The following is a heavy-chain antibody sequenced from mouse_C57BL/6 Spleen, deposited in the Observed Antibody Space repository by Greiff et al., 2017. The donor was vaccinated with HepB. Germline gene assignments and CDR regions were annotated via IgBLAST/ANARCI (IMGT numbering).Heavy chain of an antibody. Sequence: QVQLQQSGAELVRPGSSVKLSCKASGYTFTSYWMHWVKQRPIQGLEWIGNIDPSDSETHYNQKFKDKATLTVDKSSSTAYMQLSSLTSEDSAVYYCARWDDGYPADYWGQGTTLTVSS. CDR3: ARWDDGYPADY. CDR2: IDPSDSET. D-gene: IGHD2-3*01. J-gene: IGHJ2*01. V-gene: IGHV1-52*01. CDR1: GYTFTSYW.